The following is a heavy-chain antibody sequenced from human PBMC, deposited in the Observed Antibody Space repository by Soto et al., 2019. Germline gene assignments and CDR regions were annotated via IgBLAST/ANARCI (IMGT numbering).Heavy chain of an antibody. D-gene: IGHD3-10*01. J-gene: IGHJ4*02. CDR3: AKGSSPGYGESPSDY. CDR2: ISYDGSNK. CDR1: GFTFSSYG. V-gene: IGHV3-30*18. Sequence: GGSLRLSCAASGFTFSSYGMHWVRQVPGKGLEWVAVISYDGSNKYYADSVKGRFTISRDNSKNTLYLQMNSLRAEDTAVYYCAKGSSPGYGESPSDYWGQGTLVTVSS.